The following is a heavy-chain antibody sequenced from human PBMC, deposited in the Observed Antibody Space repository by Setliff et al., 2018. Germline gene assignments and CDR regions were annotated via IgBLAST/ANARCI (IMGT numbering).Heavy chain of an antibody. V-gene: IGHV4-59*05. J-gene: IGHJ4*02. CDR1: GGSINNYY. CDR2: IYYRGDT. D-gene: IGHD3-3*01. CDR3: ALSRPPDFWSGYTHFDY. Sequence: SETLSLTCTVSGGSINNYYWSWIRQPAGKGLEWIGRIYYRGDTYYNASLKSRVTISVDTSKNQFSLKLSSVTAADTAVYYCALSRPPDFWSGYTHFDYWGRGTLVTVSS.